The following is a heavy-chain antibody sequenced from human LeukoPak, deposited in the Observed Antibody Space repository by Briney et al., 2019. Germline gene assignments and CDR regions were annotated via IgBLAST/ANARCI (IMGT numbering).Heavy chain of an antibody. CDR2: IYTSGST. V-gene: IGHV4-61*02. J-gene: IGHJ3*02. D-gene: IGHD6-19*01. Sequence: SETLSLTCTVSGGSISSGSYYWSWIRQPAGKGLEWIGRIYTSGSTNYNPSLKSRVTISVDTSKNQFSLKLSSVTAADTAVYYCAREALSSGWYSHDAFDIWGQGTMVTVSS. CDR3: AREALSSGWYSHDAFDI. CDR1: GGSISSGSYY.